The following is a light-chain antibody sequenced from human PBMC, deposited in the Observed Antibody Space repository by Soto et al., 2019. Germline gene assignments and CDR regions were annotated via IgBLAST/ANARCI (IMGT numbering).Light chain of an antibody. J-gene: IGKJ4*01. CDR3: QQYDNLPLT. V-gene: IGKV1-33*01. Sequence: QLTQSPSSLSATVGARATITSQASQDISNDLNWYQQKPGKATKLXIYDASNLETGVPSRCSGRGSGTDFTFTIRSLQPEDISTYYCQQYDNLPLTFGGGAKGGYQ. CDR2: DAS. CDR1: QDISND.